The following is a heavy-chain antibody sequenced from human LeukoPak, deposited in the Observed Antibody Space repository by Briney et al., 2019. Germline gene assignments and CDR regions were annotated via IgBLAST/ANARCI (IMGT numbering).Heavy chain of an antibody. J-gene: IGHJ2*01. CDR3: ARGDFWSGYWYFDL. V-gene: IGHV3-11*01. Sequence: GGSLRLSCVGSGFTFSSYWMHWIRQAPGKGLEWVSYITSSDSTIYYADSVKGRFTISRDNAKNSLYLQMHSLRAEDTAVYYCARGDFWSGYWYFDLWGRGTLVTVSS. D-gene: IGHD3-3*01. CDR1: GFTFSSYW. CDR2: ITSSDSTI.